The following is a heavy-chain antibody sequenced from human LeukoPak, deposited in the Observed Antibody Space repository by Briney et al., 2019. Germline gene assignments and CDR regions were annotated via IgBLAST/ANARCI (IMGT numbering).Heavy chain of an antibody. D-gene: IGHD2-2*01. CDR2: ISGSGGST. CDR1: GFTFSSYA. J-gene: IGHJ6*03. V-gene: IGHV3-23*01. Sequence: PGGSLRLSCAASGFTFSSYAMSWVRQAPGKGLEWVSAISGSGGSTYYADSVKGRFTISRDNSKNTLYLQMNSLRAEDTAVYYCAREAHQPLIMGTYYYMDVWGKGTTVTVSS. CDR3: AREAHQPLIMGTYYYMDV.